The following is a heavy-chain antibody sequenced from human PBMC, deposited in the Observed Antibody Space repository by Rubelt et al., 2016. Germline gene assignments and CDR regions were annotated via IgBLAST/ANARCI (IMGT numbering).Heavy chain of an antibody. V-gene: IGHV2-26*01. CDR1: GFSLSNARMG. CDR3: ARIKRYFDWSYYFDY. CDR2: IFSNDEK. J-gene: IGHJ4*02. Sequence: QVTLKESGPVLVKPTETLTLTCTVSGFSLSNARMGVSWIRQPPGKALEWLAHIFSNDEKSYSTSLKSRLTISKETSKSQVVLTMTNMDPVDTATYYCARIKRYFDWSYYFDYWGQGTLVTVSS. D-gene: IGHD3-9*01.